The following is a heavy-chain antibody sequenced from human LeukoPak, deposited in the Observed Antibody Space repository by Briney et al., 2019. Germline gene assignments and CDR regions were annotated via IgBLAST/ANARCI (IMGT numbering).Heavy chain of an antibody. J-gene: IGHJ3*02. CDR3: AKQTHPGGVYDI. V-gene: IGHV3-9*01. Sequence: GRSLRLSCAASGFIFDSFAMDWVRLAPGKGLEWVAGTSWKGGLIDYADSVKGRFTISRDNAKHYVYLQMNSLRVEDTAFYYCAKQTHPGGVYDIWGQGTMVTVS. CDR1: GFIFDSFA. CDR2: TSWKGGLI. D-gene: IGHD2-8*01.